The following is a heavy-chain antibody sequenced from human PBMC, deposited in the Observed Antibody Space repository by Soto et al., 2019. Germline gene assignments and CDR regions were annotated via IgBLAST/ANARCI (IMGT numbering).Heavy chain of an antibody. J-gene: IGHJ4*02. D-gene: IGHD1-26*01. CDR2: IYNSGNT. CDR3: ARESGTYAYFAD. V-gene: IGHV4-59*01. CDR1: GASISSYS. Sequence: PSETLSLTCTVSGASISSYSWSWIRQPPGKGLEWIGHIYNSGNTNYNPSLESRVTILVDTSKNQFSLKLSSVTAADTAVYYCARESGTYAYFADWGQGTLVTVSS.